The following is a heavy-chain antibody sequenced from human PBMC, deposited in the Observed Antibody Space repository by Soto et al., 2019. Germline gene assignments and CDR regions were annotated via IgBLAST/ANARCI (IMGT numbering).Heavy chain of an antibody. CDR1: RFAFSSYG. Sequence: QAQLVESGGGVVQPGRSLRLYCAASRFAFSSYGMHWVRQAPGTGLEWVAVISYDGSLQHYADSVKGRFTISRDNSKNMVLLHMSSLRAEDTAVHYCVSDRGYGHASVPYSWGQGTLVSVSS. D-gene: IGHD5-18*01. CDR2: ISYDGSLQ. CDR3: VSDRGYGHASVPYS. J-gene: IGHJ4*02. V-gene: IGHV3-30*03.